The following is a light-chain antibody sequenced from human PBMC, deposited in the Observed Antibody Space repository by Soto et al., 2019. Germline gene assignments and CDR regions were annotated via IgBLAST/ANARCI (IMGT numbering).Light chain of an antibody. Sequence: EIVLTQSPGTLSLSPGERATLSCRASQSVSSNYLAWYQQKPGQAPRLLIYGASSRATGIPDRFSGSGSGTDFTLTISRLEPADFAVYFCQHYGSSLSITFGQGTRLEIK. CDR2: GAS. CDR1: QSVSSNY. J-gene: IGKJ5*01. V-gene: IGKV3-20*01. CDR3: QHYGSSLSIT.